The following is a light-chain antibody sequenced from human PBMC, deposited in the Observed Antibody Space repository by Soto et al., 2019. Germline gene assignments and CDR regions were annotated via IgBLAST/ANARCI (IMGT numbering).Light chain of an antibody. CDR2: GAS. J-gene: IGKJ1*01. CDR1: QSISTS. V-gene: IGKV1-5*01. CDR3: QQYITYST. Sequence: DIQMTQSPSTLSASVGDTVTITCRASQSISTSLAWYQQKPGKAPNLLISGASTLEEGVPSRFRGSGSGTEFTLPITSLQTDDFATYYCQQYITYSTFGQGTRVEIE.